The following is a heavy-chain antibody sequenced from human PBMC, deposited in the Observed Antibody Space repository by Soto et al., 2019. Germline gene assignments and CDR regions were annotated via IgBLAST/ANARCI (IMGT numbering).Heavy chain of an antibody. Sequence: ESLTISCKGSGYSFTSYWISLVRQMPGKGLEWMGRIDPSDSYTNYSPSFQGHVTISADKSISTAYLQWSSLKASDTAMYYCAGSGYDYGSFDYWGQGTLVTVSS. D-gene: IGHD5-12*01. V-gene: IGHV5-10-1*01. CDR2: IDPSDSYT. CDR3: AGSGYDYGSFDY. J-gene: IGHJ4*02. CDR1: GYSFTSYW.